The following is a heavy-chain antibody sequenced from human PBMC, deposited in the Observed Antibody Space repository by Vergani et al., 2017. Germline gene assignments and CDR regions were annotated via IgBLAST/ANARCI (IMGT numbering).Heavy chain of an antibody. CDR2: INWNSDSI. V-gene: IGHV3-9*01. CDR3: AKLPSGRIVGPLYYFDS. D-gene: IGHD1-26*01. J-gene: IGHJ4*02. CDR1: GFTFDDYA. Sequence: EVQLVESGGGLVQPGRSLRLSCAASGFTFDDYAMHWVRQAPGKGLEWVSGINWNSDSIAYADSVKGRFTISRDNSKNTLYLQMNSLRAEDTAVYYCAKLPSGRIVGPLYYFDSWGQGTLVTVSS.